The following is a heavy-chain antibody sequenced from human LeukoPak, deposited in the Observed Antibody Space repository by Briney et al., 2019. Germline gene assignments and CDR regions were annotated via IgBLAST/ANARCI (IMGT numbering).Heavy chain of an antibody. CDR1: GYTFTSYA. CDR3: ARYCSSTSCYPFDY. V-gene: IGHV7-4-1*02. CDR2: INTNTGNP. Sequence: GASVKVSCKASGYTFTSYAMYWVRQAPGQGLEWMGWINTNTGNPTYAQGFTGRFVFSLDTSVSTAYLQISSLKAEDTAVYYCARYCSSTSCYPFDYWGQGTLVTVSS. J-gene: IGHJ4*02. D-gene: IGHD2-2*01.